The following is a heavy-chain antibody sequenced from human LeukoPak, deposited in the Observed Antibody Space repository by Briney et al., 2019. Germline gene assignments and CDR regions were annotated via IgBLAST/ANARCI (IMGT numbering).Heavy chain of an antibody. D-gene: IGHD6-13*01. J-gene: IGHJ4*02. V-gene: IGHV3-23*01. CDR3: AKGIAAAATMTYFDY. CDR2: ISGSGGST. CDR1: GFTFSSYA. Sequence: GGSLRLSCAASGFTFSSYAMSWVRQAPGKGLEWVSAISGSGGSTYYADSVKGRFAISRDNSKNTLYLQMNSLRAEDTAVYYCAKGIAAAATMTYFDYWGQGTLVTVSS.